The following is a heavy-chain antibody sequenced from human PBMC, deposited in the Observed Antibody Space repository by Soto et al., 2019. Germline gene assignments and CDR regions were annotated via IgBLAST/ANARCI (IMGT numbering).Heavy chain of an antibody. CDR1: GGSISSGDYY. D-gene: IGHD2-15*01. CDR3: AKDTIRLGFCSGGTCYSDS. Sequence: PSETLSLTCTVSGGSISSGDYYWSWIRQPPGKGLEWIGYIYYSGSTYYNPSLKSRVTISVDTSKNQFSLKLRSVTAADTAVYYCAKDTIRLGFCSGGTCYSDSWGQGTLVTVSS. CDR2: IYYSGST. J-gene: IGHJ4*03. V-gene: IGHV4-30-4*01.